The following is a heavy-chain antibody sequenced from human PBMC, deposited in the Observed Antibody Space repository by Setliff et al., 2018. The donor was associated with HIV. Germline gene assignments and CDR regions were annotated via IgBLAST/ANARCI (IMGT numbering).Heavy chain of an antibody. J-gene: IGHJ4*02. CDR3: ARGSKGRFDY. Sequence: PSETLSLTCTVSGGSVSTGNYYWNWIRLPPGKGLEWIGYIFYSGSTNYNPSLKSRVTISVDTSKNQFSLKLSSVTAADTAVYYCARGSKGRFDYWGQGTLVTVSS. CDR2: IFYSGST. V-gene: IGHV4-61*01. CDR1: GGSVSTGNYY.